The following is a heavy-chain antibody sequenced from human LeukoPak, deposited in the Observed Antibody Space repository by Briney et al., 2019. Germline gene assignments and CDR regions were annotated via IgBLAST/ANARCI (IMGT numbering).Heavy chain of an antibody. CDR1: GFTFTNYA. Sequence: GGSLRLSCAASGFTFTNYAMSWVRQAPGKGLEWVSAISDSGGITYYADSVKGRFTISRDNSKNTLFLQMNSLRAEDTAVYYCAKDLLAWSRDPNWFDPWGQGTLVTVSS. D-gene: IGHD1-1*01. CDR2: ISDSGGIT. J-gene: IGHJ5*02. V-gene: IGHV3-23*01. CDR3: AKDLLAWSRDPNWFDP.